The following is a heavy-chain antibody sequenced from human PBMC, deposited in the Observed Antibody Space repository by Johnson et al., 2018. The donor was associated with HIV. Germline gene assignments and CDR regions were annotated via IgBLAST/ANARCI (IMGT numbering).Heavy chain of an antibody. CDR3: ARDRGAARDAVDI. Sequence: QVQLVESGGGVVQPGRSLRLSCAASGFTFSSYTMYWVRQAPGKGLEWVAIISYDGSNKYYADSVKGRFTISRDNSKNTLYLQMNSLRVEDTAVYYCARDRGAARDAVDIWGQGTMVTVSS. V-gene: IGHV3-30-3*01. CDR1: GFTFSSYT. D-gene: IGHD6-6*01. CDR2: ISYDGSNK. J-gene: IGHJ3*02.